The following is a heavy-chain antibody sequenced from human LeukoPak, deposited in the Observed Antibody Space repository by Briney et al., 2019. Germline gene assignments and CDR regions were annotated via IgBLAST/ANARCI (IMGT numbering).Heavy chain of an antibody. CDR2: IYYSGST. V-gene: IGHV4-38-2*02. D-gene: IGHD2-2*01. CDR3: ARSLSSTSYYYMDV. Sequence: PSETLSLTCSVSGADFWGWIRQPPGEGLEWIGTIYYSGSTYYNPSLKSRVTISVGTSKNQSSLKLSSVTAADTAVYYCARSLSSTSYYYMDVWGKGTTVTVSS. J-gene: IGHJ6*03. CDR1: GADF.